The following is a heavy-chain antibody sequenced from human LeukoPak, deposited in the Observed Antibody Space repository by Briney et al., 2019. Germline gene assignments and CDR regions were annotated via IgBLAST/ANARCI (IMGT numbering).Heavy chain of an antibody. V-gene: IGHV5-10-1*04. CDR1: GYSFTSDW. CDR2: IDPSDSYT. Sequence: GESLKISCKCSGYSFTSDWISWVRQMPGKGLEWMGTIDPSDSYTNYRPSFQGQITISADNSISTAYLQWDIFEARQTAMYYCARHGTGRRNWFDPWGQGTLVTVSS. J-gene: IGHJ5*02. CDR3: ARHGTGRRNWFDP. D-gene: IGHD1-26*01.